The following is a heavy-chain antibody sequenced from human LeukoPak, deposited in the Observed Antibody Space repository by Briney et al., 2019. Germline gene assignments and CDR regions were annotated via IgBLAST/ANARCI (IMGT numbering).Heavy chain of an antibody. CDR2: IYRGGST. V-gene: IGHV3-66*01. CDR1: GLTVSSNY. CDR3: AKDSIRKLGDAFDI. Sequence: WGSLRLSCAASGLTVSSNYMSWVRQAPGKGLEWVSVIYRGGSTYYADSVKGRFTISRDNSKNTLYLQMNSLRAEDTAVYYCAKDSIRKLGDAFDIWGQGTMVTVSS. J-gene: IGHJ3*02. D-gene: IGHD6-6*01.